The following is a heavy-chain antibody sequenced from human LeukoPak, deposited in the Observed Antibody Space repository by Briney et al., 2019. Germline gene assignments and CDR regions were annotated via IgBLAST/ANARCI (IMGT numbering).Heavy chain of an antibody. CDR3: AKYGGSGWVIDY. Sequence: SETLSLTCTASGGPISNNYWTWIRQPPGKGLEYIGYIYYTGGTNYNPSLKSRVTISVDTSKNQFSLKLSSVTAADTAVYFCAKYGGSGWVIDYWGQGTLVTVSS. CDR2: IYYTGGT. CDR1: GGPISNNY. D-gene: IGHD6-19*01. V-gene: IGHV4-59*08. J-gene: IGHJ4*02.